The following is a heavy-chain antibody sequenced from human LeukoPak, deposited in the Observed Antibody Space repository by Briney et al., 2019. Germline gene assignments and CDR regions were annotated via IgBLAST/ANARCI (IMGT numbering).Heavy chain of an antibody. CDR3: AHEFWSDLGVY. Sequence: GGSLRLSCAASGFTFSDYGMHWVRQAPGKGLEWVAFIRYEGIFKYYADSVKGRFTISRDNSKNRLYLQMNGLTVQDTAVYYCAHEFWSDLGVYWGQGTLATVSS. CDR1: GFTFSDYG. J-gene: IGHJ4*02. CDR2: IRYEGIFK. D-gene: IGHD3-3*01. V-gene: IGHV3-30*02.